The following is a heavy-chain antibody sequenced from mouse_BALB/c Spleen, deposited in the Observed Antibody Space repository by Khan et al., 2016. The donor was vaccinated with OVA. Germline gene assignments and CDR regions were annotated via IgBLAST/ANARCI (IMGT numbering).Heavy chain of an antibody. D-gene: IGHD2-3*01. CDR1: GYTFSCYW. CDR2: ILPGSSST. CDR3: ARYDNHWYFDV. Sequence: QVQLKESGAELMKPGASVKISCKATGYTFSCYWIEWVKQRPGHGLEWIGEILPGSSSTKYNEKFKGKATFTADTSSNTAYMQLSSLTSEDSAVYYCARYDNHWYFDVWGAGTTVTVSS. V-gene: IGHV1-9*01. J-gene: IGHJ1*01.